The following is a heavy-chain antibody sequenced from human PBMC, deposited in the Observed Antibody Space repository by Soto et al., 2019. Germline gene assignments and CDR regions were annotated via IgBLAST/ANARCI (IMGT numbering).Heavy chain of an antibody. J-gene: IGHJ6*02. V-gene: IGHV3-7*01. CDR3: AGRNALDV. CDR2: IHRDEIEK. Sequence: VGSLGLSCADSTFPFSTYWMTWVRQAPGKGLEWVANIHRDEIEKYYMDSVKGRFTISRDNAKNSLYLQMTSLRAEDTAVYYCAGRNALDVWGQGTTVTVSS. CDR1: TFPFSTYW.